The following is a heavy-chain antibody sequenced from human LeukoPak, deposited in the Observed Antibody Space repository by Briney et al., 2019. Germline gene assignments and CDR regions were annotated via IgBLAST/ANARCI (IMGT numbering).Heavy chain of an antibody. CDR3: ATGPGY. CDR2: ISWNSGSI. J-gene: IGHJ4*02. Sequence: GGSLRLSCAASGFTFDDYAMHWVRQAPGKGLEWVSGISWNSGSIGYADSVKGRFTISRDNAKNSLYLQMNSLRTEDTAVYYCATGPGYWGPGTLVTVSS. V-gene: IGHV3-9*01. CDR1: GFTFDDYA.